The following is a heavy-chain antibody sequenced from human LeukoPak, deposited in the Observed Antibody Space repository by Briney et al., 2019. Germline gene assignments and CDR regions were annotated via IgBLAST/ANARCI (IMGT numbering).Heavy chain of an antibody. D-gene: IGHD3-9*01. J-gene: IGHJ4*02. CDR3: ARGAGGYFDWTKGVPYAY. CDR1: GYTFSSYW. V-gene: IGHV5-51*01. Sequence: GESLKISCKGSGYTFSSYWIAWVRQMPGKGLECMGIIYPGDSEIRYSPSFQGQVTISVDKSISTAYLQWSSLKASDTAIYYCARGAGGYFDWTKGVPYAYRGQGTLVTVSS. CDR2: IYPGDSEI.